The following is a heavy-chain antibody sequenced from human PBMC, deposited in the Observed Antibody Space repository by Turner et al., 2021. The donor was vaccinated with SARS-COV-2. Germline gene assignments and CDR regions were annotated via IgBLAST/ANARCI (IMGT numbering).Heavy chain of an antibody. CDR1: GFTVSSNY. V-gene: IGHV3-53*01. D-gene: IGHD3-10*01. CDR2: IYSGGST. J-gene: IGHJ4*02. Sequence: EVQLVESGGGFIQPGGSLRLSCAASGFTVSSNYMNWVRQAQGKGLEWVSVIYSGGSTFYADSVKGRFTISRDNSKNTLYLQMNSLRAEDTAVYYCAREAPLGVNSMAFDYWGQGTLVTVSS. CDR3: AREAPLGVNSMAFDY.